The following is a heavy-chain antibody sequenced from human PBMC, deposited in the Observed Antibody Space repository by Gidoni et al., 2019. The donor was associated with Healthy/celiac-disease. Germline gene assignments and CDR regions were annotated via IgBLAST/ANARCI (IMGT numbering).Heavy chain of an antibody. Sequence: VQPVPSGAEGKKPGSSVKVSCKASCGTFLSYAISWVRQAPGQGLEWMGRIIPILGIANYAQKFQGRVTITADKSTSTAYMELSSLRSEDTAVYYCARGEGCSSTRCFFDYWGQGTLVTVSS. J-gene: IGHJ4*02. CDR1: CGTFLSYA. CDR3: ARGEGCSSTRCFFDY. V-gene: IGHV1-69*04. CDR2: IIPILGIA. D-gene: IGHD2-2*01.